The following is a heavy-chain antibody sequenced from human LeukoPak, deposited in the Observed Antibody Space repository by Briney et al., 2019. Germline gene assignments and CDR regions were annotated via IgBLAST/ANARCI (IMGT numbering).Heavy chain of an antibody. CDR3: ARDQVAYDIPDHFDY. CDR2: ISQSGNS. V-gene: IGHV4-30-2*01. CDR1: GDSISSSTCN. J-gene: IGHJ4*02. Sequence: SETLSLTCKVSGDSISSSTCNWSWIRQPPGKGLEWIGYISQSGNSYFTPSLKSRATISVDRSKNHFSLTLISVTAADTAVYYCARDQVAYDIPDHFDYWGKGTLVAVSS. D-gene: IGHD3-22*01.